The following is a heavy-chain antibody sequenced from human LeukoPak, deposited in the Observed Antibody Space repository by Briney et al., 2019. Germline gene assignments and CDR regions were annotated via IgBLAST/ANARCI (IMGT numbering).Heavy chain of an antibody. CDR2: ISAYNGNT. J-gene: IGHJ4*02. CDR3: ARIASPRIAVAGTVSDY. V-gene: IGHV1-18*01. CDR1: GYTFTSYG. Sequence: GASVKVSCKASGYTFTSYGISWVRQAPGQGLEWMGWISAYNGNTNYAQKLQGRVTMTTDTSTSTAYMELRSLRSDDTAVYYCARIASPRIAVAGTVSDYWGQGTLVTVSS. D-gene: IGHD6-19*01.